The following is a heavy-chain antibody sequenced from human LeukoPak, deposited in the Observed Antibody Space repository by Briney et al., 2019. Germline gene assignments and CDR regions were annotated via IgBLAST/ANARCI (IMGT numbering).Heavy chain of an antibody. Sequence: RGSLRLSCAASGFTFNDAAMTWVRQAPGKGLEWVSLIASGGRNTYYTDSVRGRFSISRYNSKKTLSLQMNSLRVEDTAIYYCAKDIQLSAWGLGTMVTVSS. CDR1: GFTFNDAA. D-gene: IGHD5-24*01. J-gene: IGHJ3*01. CDR2: IASGGRNT. CDR3: AKDIQLSA. V-gene: IGHV3-23*01.